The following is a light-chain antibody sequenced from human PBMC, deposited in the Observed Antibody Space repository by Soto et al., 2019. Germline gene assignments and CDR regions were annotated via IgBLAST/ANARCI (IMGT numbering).Light chain of an antibody. CDR1: GSIFGRNT. CDR2: RNS. CDR3: AAWDDNLRGVV. J-gene: IGLJ3*02. Sequence: QSVLTQPPSASGTPGKRILFSVSGSGSIFGRNTVNWYQHLPGRAPKVLIYRNSHRPSGVPDRFSGSQSGSSASLAISGLQSEDEADYYCAAWDDNLRGVVFGGGTKLTVL. V-gene: IGLV1-44*01.